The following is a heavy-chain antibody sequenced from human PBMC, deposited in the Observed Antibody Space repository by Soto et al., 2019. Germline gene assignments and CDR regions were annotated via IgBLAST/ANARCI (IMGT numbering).Heavy chain of an antibody. J-gene: IGHJ2*01. Sequence: EVQLLESGGGLVQPGWSLRLSCAASGFTFSSYAMSWVRQAPGKGLEWVSAISGSGGSTYYADSVKGRFTIPRDNSKNTLYLQMNILRAEDTSVYYCASPPQRSFHWLGSPSYWYFDLWGSGTLVTVSS. V-gene: IGHV3-23*01. CDR3: ASPPQRSFHWLGSPSYWYFDL. CDR1: GFTFSSYA. D-gene: IGHD3-9*01. CDR2: ISGSGGST.